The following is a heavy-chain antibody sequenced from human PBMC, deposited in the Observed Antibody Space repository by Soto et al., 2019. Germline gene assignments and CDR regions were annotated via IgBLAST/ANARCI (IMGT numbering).Heavy chain of an antibody. CDR2: IYPGDSDT. J-gene: IGHJ5*02. D-gene: IGHD3-10*01. CDR1: GYSFTSYW. Sequence: PGESLKISCKGSGYSFTSYWIGWVRQMPGKGLEWMGIIYPGDSDTRYSSSFQGQVIISADKSISTAYLQWSSLKASDTAMYYCARTTGSYYNYFDPWGQGTLVTVSS. CDR3: ARTTGSYYNYFDP. V-gene: IGHV5-51*01.